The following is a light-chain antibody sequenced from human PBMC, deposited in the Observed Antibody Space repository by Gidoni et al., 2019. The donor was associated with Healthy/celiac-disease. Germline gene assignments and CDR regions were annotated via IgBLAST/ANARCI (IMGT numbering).Light chain of an antibody. V-gene: IGKV3-11*01. CDR3: QKRRNWHLT. Sequence: EIVLTQSPATLSLSPGERATLSCRASQSVSSYLAWYQQKPGQAPRLLIYDAPNRATGIPARLSGSGYGTDFTLTIRRLEHEDFAVYYCQKRRNWHLTFGGGTKGEIK. J-gene: IGKJ4*01. CDR1: QSVSSY. CDR2: DAP.